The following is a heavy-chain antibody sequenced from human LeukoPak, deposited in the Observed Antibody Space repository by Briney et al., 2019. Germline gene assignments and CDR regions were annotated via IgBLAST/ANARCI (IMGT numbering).Heavy chain of an antibody. Sequence: GGSLRLPCAASGFTFSSYAMSWVRQAPGKGLEWVSAISGSGGSTYYADSVKGRFTISRDNSKNTLYLQMNSLRAEDTAVYYCAKVKYSGWCNYWGQGTLVTVSS. V-gene: IGHV3-23*01. CDR3: AKVKYSGWCNY. CDR1: GFTFSSYA. CDR2: ISGSGGST. J-gene: IGHJ4*02. D-gene: IGHD6-19*01.